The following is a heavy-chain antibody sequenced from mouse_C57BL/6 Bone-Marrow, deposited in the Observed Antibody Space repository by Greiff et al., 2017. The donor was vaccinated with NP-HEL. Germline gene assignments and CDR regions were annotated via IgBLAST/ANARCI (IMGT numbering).Heavy chain of an antibody. V-gene: IGHV1-55*01. Sequence: QVQLQQPGAELVKPGASVMMSCKASGYTFTSYWITWVKQRPGQGLEWIGDIYPGSGSTNYNEKFKSKATLTVDTSSSTAYMQLSSLTSEDSAVYYGARSYSNYAWFAYWGQGTLVTVSA. CDR1: GYTFTSYW. CDR2: IYPGSGST. CDR3: ARSYSNYAWFAY. D-gene: IGHD2-5*01. J-gene: IGHJ3*01.